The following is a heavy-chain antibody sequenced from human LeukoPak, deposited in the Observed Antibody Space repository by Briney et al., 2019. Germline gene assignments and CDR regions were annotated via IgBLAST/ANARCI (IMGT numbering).Heavy chain of an antibody. Sequence: GASVKVSCKASGGTFSSYAISWVRQSPGQGLEWMGGIIPIFGTANYAQKFQGRVTITADESTSTAYMELSSLRSEDTTVYYCARGARLDYSNYAGYYYYYMDVWGKGTTVTVSS. CDR2: IIPIFGTA. V-gene: IGHV1-69*13. J-gene: IGHJ6*03. CDR3: ARGARLDYSNYAGYYYYYMDV. D-gene: IGHD4-11*01. CDR1: GGTFSSYA.